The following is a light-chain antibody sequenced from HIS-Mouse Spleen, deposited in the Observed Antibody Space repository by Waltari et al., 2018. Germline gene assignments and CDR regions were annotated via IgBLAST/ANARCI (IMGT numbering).Light chain of an antibody. CDR2: EGS. CDR3: CSYAGSSTFWV. CDR1: SSDVGSYNL. Sequence: QSALTQPASVSGSPGQSITISCTGTSSDVGSYNLVSWYQQPPGKAPKLMIYEGSKRPSGVSNRFSGSTSGNTASLTISGLQAEDEADYYCCSYAGSSTFWVFGGGTKLTVL. V-gene: IGLV2-23*01. J-gene: IGLJ3*02.